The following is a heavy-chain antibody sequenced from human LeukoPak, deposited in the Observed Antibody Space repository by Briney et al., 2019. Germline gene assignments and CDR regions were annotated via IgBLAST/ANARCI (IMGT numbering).Heavy chain of an antibody. CDR2: ISYDGSNK. Sequence: PGGSLRLSCAASGFTFSSYGMHWVRQAPGKGLEWVAVISYDGSNKYYADSVKGRFTISRSNSKNILYLQMNSLRPEDTAVYYCAKDRYSSGWGAAFDIWGQGTMVTVSS. D-gene: IGHD6-19*01. CDR1: GFTFSSYG. CDR3: AKDRYSSGWGAAFDI. J-gene: IGHJ3*02. V-gene: IGHV3-30*18.